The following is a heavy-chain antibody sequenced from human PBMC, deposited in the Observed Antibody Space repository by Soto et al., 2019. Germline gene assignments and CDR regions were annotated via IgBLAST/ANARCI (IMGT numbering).Heavy chain of an antibody. V-gene: IGHV3-21*01. CDR1: GFTFSNYN. CDR2: ISGTGVYI. Sequence: PGGSLRLSCVASGFTFSNYNMNWVRQAPGKGLEWVSHISGTGVYIHYADAVKGRFTISRDNAKSSVYLQMNSLRAEDTAVYYCAREGALKPFSSWGQGAPVTVSS. CDR3: AREGALKPFSS. J-gene: IGHJ5*02.